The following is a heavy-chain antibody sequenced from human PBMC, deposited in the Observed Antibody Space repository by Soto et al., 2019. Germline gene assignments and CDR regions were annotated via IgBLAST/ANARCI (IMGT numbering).Heavy chain of an antibody. D-gene: IGHD3-10*01. CDR3: ARDTGWFGELSDYYFAY. V-gene: IGHV1-69*08. CDR1: GGTFSSYT. J-gene: IGHJ4*02. CDR2: IIPILGIA. Sequence: QVQLVQSGAEVKKPGSSVKVSCKASGGTFSSYTISWVRQAPGQGLEWMGRIIPILGIANYAQKFQGRVTITADKSASSAYMELSSLRSEDTAVYYCARDTGWFGELSDYYFAYWGQGTLVTVSS.